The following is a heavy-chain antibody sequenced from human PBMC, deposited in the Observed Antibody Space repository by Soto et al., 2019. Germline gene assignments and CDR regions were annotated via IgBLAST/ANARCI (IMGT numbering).Heavy chain of an antibody. CDR2: ISTYNGNT. J-gene: IGHJ4*02. Sequence: QVQLVQSGAEVKKPGASVKVSCKASGYSLTSYGITWVRQVPGQGLEWMGWISTYNGNTKYAQMFQGRVTLTTDTSTTIAHMELGSLRSDDTAVYYCAREGGVGRIVDYWGQGTLVTVSS. V-gene: IGHV1-18*01. CDR1: GYSLTSYG. D-gene: IGHD2-15*01. CDR3: AREGGVGRIVDY.